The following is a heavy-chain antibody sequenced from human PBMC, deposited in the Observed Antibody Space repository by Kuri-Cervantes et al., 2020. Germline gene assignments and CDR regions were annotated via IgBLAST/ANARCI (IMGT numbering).Heavy chain of an antibody. CDR2: ISYDGSNK. CDR1: GFTFSSYA. V-gene: IGHV3-30*14. Sequence: GESLKISCAASGFTFSSYAMHWVRQAPGKGLEWVAVISYDGSNKYYADSVKGRFTISRDNSKNTLYLQMNSLRDEDTAVYYCARGMVLLWFGELTGNWFEPWGQGTLVTVSS. D-gene: IGHD3-10*01. J-gene: IGHJ5*02. CDR3: ARGMVLLWFGELTGNWFEP.